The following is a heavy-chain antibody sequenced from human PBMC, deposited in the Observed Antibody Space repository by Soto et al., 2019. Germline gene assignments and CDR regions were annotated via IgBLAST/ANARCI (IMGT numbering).Heavy chain of an antibody. Sequence: GGSLRLSCAASGFTFGDHYMDWVRQAPGKGLEWVGRTRNKANSYTTEYAASVKGRFTISRDDSKNSLYLQMNSLKTEDTAVYYCAREGATIVVVPAARQPYYYYYMDVWGKGTTVTVSS. D-gene: IGHD2-2*01. V-gene: IGHV3-72*01. CDR1: GFTFGDHY. J-gene: IGHJ6*03. CDR3: AREGATIVVVPAARQPYYYYYMDV. CDR2: TRNKANSYTT.